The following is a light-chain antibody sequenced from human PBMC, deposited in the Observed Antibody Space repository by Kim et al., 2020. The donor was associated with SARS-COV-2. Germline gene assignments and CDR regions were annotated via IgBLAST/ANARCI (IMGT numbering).Light chain of an antibody. Sequence: SYELTQPPSVSVSPVQTASITCSGDKLGDKYACWYQQKPGQSPVLVIYQDSKRPSGIPERFSGSNSGNTATLTISGTQAMDEADYYCQAWDSSTPLYVFGTGTKVTVL. CDR3: QAWDSSTPLYV. J-gene: IGLJ1*01. CDR2: QDS. CDR1: KLGDKY. V-gene: IGLV3-1*01.